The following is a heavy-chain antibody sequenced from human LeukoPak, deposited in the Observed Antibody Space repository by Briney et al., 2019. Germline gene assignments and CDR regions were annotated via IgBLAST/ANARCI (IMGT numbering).Heavy chain of an antibody. D-gene: IGHD3/OR15-3a*01. CDR2: IYTTGDT. Sequence: PSETLSLTCTVSSGSIRSYHWAWTRQPAGKELEWIGRIYTTGDTDYNPSLKSRVTMSVDTSKNQFSLNLRSVTTADTAFYYCARNGYTKSWTHLDYWGQGILVSVSS. V-gene: IGHV4-4*07. CDR3: ARNGYTKSWTHLDY. J-gene: IGHJ4*02. CDR1: SGSIRSYH.